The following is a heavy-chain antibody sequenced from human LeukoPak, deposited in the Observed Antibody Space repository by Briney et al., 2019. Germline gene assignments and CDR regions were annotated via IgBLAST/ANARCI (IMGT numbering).Heavy chain of an antibody. Sequence: KPSGTLSLTCGVSGGSISSSNWWSWVRQPPGKGLEWIGEIYHSGSTNYNPSLKNRVTISVDKSRSQFSLKLNSVTAADTAVYYCARGPGSGNYYGYFDYWGQGTLVTVSS. CDR1: GGSISSSNW. J-gene: IGHJ4*02. CDR2: IYHSGST. D-gene: IGHD3-10*01. V-gene: IGHV4-4*02. CDR3: ARGPGSGNYYGYFDY.